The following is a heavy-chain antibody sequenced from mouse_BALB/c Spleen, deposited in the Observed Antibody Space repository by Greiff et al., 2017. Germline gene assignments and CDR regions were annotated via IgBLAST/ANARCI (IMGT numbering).Heavy chain of an antibody. Sequence: QVQLKESGAELARPGASVKLSCKASGYTFTSYWMQWVKQRPGQGLEWIGAIYPGDGDTRYTQKFKGKATLTADKSSSTAYMQLSSLASEDSAVYYCARGGKDWYFDVWGAGTTVTVSS. D-gene: IGHD2-1*01. CDR2: IYPGDGDT. CDR1: GYTFTSYW. CDR3: ARGGKDWYFDV. V-gene: IGHV1-87*01. J-gene: IGHJ1*01.